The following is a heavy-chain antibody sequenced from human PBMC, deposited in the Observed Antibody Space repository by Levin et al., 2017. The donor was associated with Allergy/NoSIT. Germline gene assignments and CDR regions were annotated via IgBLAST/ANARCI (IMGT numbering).Heavy chain of an antibody. J-gene: IGHJ4*02. D-gene: IGHD4-17*01. CDR2: ISNDGSNE. CDR1: EFTFSYFT. V-gene: IGHV3-30-3*02. CDR3: AKTRSVDGDDGGIDY. Sequence: GGSLRLSCAASEFTFSYFTMHWVRQAPGKGLEWVAVISNDGSNEYYADSVKGRFTISRDNSKNTLYLQMNSLRAEDTAVYYCAKTRSVDGDDGGIDYWGQGTLVTVSS.